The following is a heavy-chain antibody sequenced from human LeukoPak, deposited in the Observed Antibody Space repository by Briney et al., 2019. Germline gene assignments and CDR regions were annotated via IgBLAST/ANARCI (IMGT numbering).Heavy chain of an antibody. V-gene: IGHV4-39*07. CDR1: GGSISSSSYY. CDR2: IYYSGST. CDR3: ARDSFGSGAAARADY. Sequence: SETLSLTCTVSGGSISSSSYYWGWIRQPPGKGLEWIGSIYYSGSTYYNPSLKSRVTISVDTSKNQFSLKLCSVTAADTAVYYCARDSFGSGAAARADYWGQGTLVTVSS. J-gene: IGHJ4*02. D-gene: IGHD6-13*01.